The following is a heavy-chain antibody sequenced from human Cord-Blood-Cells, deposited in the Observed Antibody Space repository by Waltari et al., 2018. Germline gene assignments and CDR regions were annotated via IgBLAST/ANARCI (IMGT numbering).Heavy chain of an antibody. CDR3: ARGTNGAVAGTGSDY. V-gene: IGHV1-69*18. Sequence: VQLVQSGAEVQKPGSSVKVSCKASGGTFTSYASSQVRPAPGQGLEWMGRIIPIFGTANYAQKFQGRVTITADESTSTAYMELSSLRSEDTAVYYCARGTNGAVAGTGSDYWGQGTLVTVSS. J-gene: IGHJ4*02. D-gene: IGHD6-19*01. CDR1: GGTFTSYA. CDR2: IIPIFGTA.